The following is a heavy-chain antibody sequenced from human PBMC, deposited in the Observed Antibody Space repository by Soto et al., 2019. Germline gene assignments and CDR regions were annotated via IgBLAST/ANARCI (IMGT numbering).Heavy chain of an antibody. D-gene: IGHD3-16*01. Sequence: PGGSLRLSCAASGFTFSNYDMHWVRQTTGKGLEWVSGIGTAGDTYYSGSVRGRFSISREDAKNSFYLQMNSLRAEDTAVYYCASGGLYICGQGTLVTVS. J-gene: IGHJ4*02. CDR2: IGTAGDT. V-gene: IGHV3-13*01. CDR3: ASGGLYI. CDR1: GFTFSNYD.